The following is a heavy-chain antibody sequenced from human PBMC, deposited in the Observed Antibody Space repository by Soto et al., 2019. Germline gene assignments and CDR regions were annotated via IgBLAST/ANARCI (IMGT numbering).Heavy chain of an antibody. CDR3: VKDQRIAARPNYYYYGMDV. CDR1: GFTFSSYG. V-gene: IGHV3-30*18. CDR2: ISYDGSNK. D-gene: IGHD6-6*01. Sequence: QVQLVESGGGVVQPGRSLRLSCAASGFTFSSYGMHWVRQAPGKGRERAAVISYDGSNKYYADSVKGRFTISRDNSKNPLYLQMNSVRAEDTAVYYCVKDQRIAARPNYYYYGMDVWGQGTTVTVSS. J-gene: IGHJ6*02.